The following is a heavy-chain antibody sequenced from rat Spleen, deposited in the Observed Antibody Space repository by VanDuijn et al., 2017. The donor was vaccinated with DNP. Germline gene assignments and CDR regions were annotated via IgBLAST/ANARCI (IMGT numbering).Heavy chain of an antibody. CDR3: ATSSYYGYDYGFAY. J-gene: IGHJ3*01. Sequence: EVQLVESGGGLVQPGRSLKLSCAASGFTFSDYNMAWIRQAPTRGLEWVAYISYDGGYTYYGDSVKGRFTISRDNAKSTLYLQMDSLRSEDTATYYCATSSYYGYDYGFAYWGQGTLVTVSS. V-gene: IGHV5S23*01. D-gene: IGHD1-7*01. CDR2: ISYDGGYT. CDR1: GFTFSDYN.